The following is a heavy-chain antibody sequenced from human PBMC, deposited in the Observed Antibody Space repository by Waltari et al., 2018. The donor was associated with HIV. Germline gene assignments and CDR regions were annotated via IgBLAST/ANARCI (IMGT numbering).Heavy chain of an antibody. V-gene: IGHV3-49*04. D-gene: IGHD2-2*01. CDR2: IRSKAYGWTT. Sequence: EAQLVESGGGLVQPGRSLTLSCTASGFTFGDYAMSWVRQAPGKGLEWIGFIRSKAYGWTTEYAASVKGRFIISRDDSKGIAFLQMNSLIIEDTAVYYCADQTNFHYWGQGTLVTVSS. CDR3: ADQTNFHY. J-gene: IGHJ4*02. CDR1: GFTFGDYA.